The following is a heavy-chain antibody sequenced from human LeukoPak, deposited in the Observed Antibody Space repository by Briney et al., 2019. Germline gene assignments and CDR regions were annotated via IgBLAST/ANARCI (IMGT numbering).Heavy chain of an antibody. Sequence: SETLSLTCTVSGGSISSYYWSWIRQPPGKGLEWIGYIYYSGSTNYNPSLKSRVTISVDTSKNQSSLKLSSVTAADTAVYYCARGAPYYDFWSGYLSYYYYYGMDVWGQGTTVTVSS. CDR2: IYYSGST. V-gene: IGHV4-59*12. J-gene: IGHJ6*02. D-gene: IGHD3-3*01. CDR1: GGSISSYY. CDR3: ARGAPYYDFWSGYLSYYYYYGMDV.